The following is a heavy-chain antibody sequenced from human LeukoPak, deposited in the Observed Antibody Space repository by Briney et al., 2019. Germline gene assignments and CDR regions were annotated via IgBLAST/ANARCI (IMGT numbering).Heavy chain of an antibody. J-gene: IGHJ5*02. Sequence: ASVKVSCKASGYTFTSYGISWVRQAPGQGLEWMGWISAYNGNTNYAQKLQGRVTMTTDTSTSTAYMELRSLRSDDTAVYYCARTGCCSGGSCYFGWFDPWGQGTLVTVSS. CDR1: GYTFTSYG. CDR3: ARTGCCSGGSCYFGWFDP. CDR2: ISAYNGNT. D-gene: IGHD2-15*01. V-gene: IGHV1-18*01.